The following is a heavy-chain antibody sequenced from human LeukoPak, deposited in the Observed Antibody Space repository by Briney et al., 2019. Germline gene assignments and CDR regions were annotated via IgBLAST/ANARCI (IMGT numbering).Heavy chain of an antibody. D-gene: IGHD3-16*02. V-gene: IGHV3-30-3*01. CDR1: GFTFKAFP. J-gene: IGHJ4*02. CDR3: ARVSRYHPN. CDR2: ISPNGGND. Sequence: GRSLRLSCAVSGFTFKAFPMHWVRQAPGKGLEWVALISPNGGNDYYVDSVKGRFTISRDNSENTLYLQMTGLRPEDTAVYYCARVSRYHPNWGRGTLVTVSS.